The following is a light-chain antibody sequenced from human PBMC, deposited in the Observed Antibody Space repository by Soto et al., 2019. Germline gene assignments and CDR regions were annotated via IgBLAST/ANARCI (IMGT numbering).Light chain of an antibody. J-gene: IGLJ2*01. CDR3: SSYTTSTSFNL. CDR2: EVS. V-gene: IGLV2-14*01. Sequence: QSALTQPASVSGSPGQSITISCTGTSSDIGNYDFVSWYQQVPDTAPKAMIYEVSSRPSGVSNRFSGSKSGNTASLTISGLQAEDEAYYYCSSYTTSTSFNLFGGGTTLTVL. CDR1: SSDIGNYDF.